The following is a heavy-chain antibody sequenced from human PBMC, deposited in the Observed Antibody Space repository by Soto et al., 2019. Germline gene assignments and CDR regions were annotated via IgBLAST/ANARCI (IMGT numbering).Heavy chain of an antibody. J-gene: IGHJ4*02. CDR3: ARDHPKYYFDY. CDR2: IRISSSI. CDR1: GFTFSSYS. Sequence: GGSLRLSCAASGFTFSSYSMNWVRQAPGKGLEWVSYIRISSSIYYADSVKGRFTISRDNDKNSLYLQMKSLREEDTAVYYCARDHPKYYFDYWDQGTLVTVFS. V-gene: IGHV3-48*02.